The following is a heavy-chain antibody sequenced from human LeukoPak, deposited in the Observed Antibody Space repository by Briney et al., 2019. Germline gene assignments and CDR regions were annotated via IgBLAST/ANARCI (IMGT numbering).Heavy chain of an antibody. CDR1: GGSFSGYY. D-gene: IGHD3-10*01. J-gene: IGHJ5*02. Sequence: SETLSLTCAVYGGSFSGYYWSWIRQPPGKGLEWIGEINHSGSTNYNPSLKSRVTISVDTSKNQFSLKLSSVTAADTAVYYCARGQNGSGSYFKNWFDLWGQGTLVTVSS. V-gene: IGHV4-34*01. CDR3: ARGQNGSGSYFKNWFDL. CDR2: INHSGST.